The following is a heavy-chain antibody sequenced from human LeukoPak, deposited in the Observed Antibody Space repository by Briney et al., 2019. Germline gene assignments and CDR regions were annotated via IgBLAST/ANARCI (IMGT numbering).Heavy chain of an antibody. J-gene: IGHJ4*02. CDR3: AKDMGC. D-gene: IGHD3-10*01. CDR2: IKENGSEK. V-gene: IGHV3-7*03. CDR1: GFTFSRYW. Sequence: GGSLRLSCAASGFTFSRYWMTWVRQTPGKGLEWVANIKENGSEKNYVDSVKGRFTISRDNAKNSLYLQMNSLRVEDTALYYCAKDMGCWGQGTLVTVSS.